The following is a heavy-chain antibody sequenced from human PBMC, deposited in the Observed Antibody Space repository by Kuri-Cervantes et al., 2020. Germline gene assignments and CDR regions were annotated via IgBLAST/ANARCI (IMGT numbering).Heavy chain of an antibody. D-gene: IGHD5-18*01. CDR3: AKEFSYGYFSAFDI. CDR1: GFTFSSYW. Sequence: GESLKISCAASGFTFSSYWMSWVRQAPGKGLEWVANVKQDGSEKYYVDSVKGRFTISRDNAKNSLYLQMNSLRAEDTAVYSCAKEFSYGYFSAFDIWGQGTMVTVSS. CDR2: VKQDGSEK. V-gene: IGHV3-7*03. J-gene: IGHJ3*02.